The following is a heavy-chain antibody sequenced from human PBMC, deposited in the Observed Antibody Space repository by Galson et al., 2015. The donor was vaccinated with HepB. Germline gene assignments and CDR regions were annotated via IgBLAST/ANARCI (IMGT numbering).Heavy chain of an antibody. D-gene: IGHD6-13*01. CDR3: ARGGSSWYVFVLTDYYYYGMDV. CDR1: GFTFSSYW. V-gene: IGHV3-7*03. Sequence: SLRLSCAASGFTFSSYWMSWVRQAPGKGLEWVANIKQDGSEKYYVDSVKGRFTISRDNAKNSLYLQMNSLRAEDTAVYYCARGGSSWYVFVLTDYYYYGMDVWGQGTTVTVSS. CDR2: IKQDGSEK. J-gene: IGHJ6*02.